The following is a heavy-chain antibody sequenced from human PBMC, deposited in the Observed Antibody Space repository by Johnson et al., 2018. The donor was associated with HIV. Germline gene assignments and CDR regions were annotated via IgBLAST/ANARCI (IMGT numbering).Heavy chain of an antibody. CDR2: IYSGGST. V-gene: IGHV3-20*04. CDR1: GFTFEDYG. D-gene: IGHD5-12*01. J-gene: IGHJ3*02. Sequence: VQLVESGGGVVRPGESLRLSCAASGFTFEDYGMSWVRQAPGKGLEWVSVIYSGGSTYYADSVKGRFTISRDNSKNTLYLQMNSLRGEDTALYYCARVVAFDIWGLGTMVTVSS. CDR3: ARVVAFDI.